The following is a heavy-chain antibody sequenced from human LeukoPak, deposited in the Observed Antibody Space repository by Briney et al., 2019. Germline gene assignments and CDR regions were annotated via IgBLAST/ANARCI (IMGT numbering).Heavy chain of an antibody. CDR3: AGDPLLSYQPKHMRD. Sequence: ASVKVSCKASGGTFSSYAISWVRQAPGQGLEWMGGIIPIFGTANYAQKFQGRVTITADKSTSTAYMELSSLRSEDTAVYYCAGDPLLSYQPKHMRDWGQGTLVTVSS. D-gene: IGHD3-10*01. J-gene: IGHJ4*02. CDR2: IIPIFGTA. CDR1: GGTFSSYA. V-gene: IGHV1-69*06.